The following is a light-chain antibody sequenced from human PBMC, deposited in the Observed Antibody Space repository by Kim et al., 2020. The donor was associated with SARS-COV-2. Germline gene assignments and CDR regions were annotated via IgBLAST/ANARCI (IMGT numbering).Light chain of an antibody. J-gene: IGLJ2*01. CDR2: GKN. CDR1: SLRSYY. CDR3: NSRDSSGNPPLV. V-gene: IGLV3-19*01. Sequence: ELTQDPAVSVALGQTVRITCQGDSLRSYYASWYQQKPGQAPVLVIYGKNNRPSGIPDRFSGSSSGNTASLTITGAQAEDEADYYCNSRDSSGNPPLVFGGGTQLTVL.